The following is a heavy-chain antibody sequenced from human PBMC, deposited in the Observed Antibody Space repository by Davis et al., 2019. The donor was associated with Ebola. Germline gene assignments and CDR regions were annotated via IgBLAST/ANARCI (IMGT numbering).Heavy chain of an antibody. J-gene: IGHJ6*02. V-gene: IGHV4-59*11. Sequence: SETLSLTCTVSGGSISSHYWSWIRQPPGKGLEWIGYIYSSGSTYYNPSLKSRVTISVDRSKNQFSLKLSSVTAADTAVYYCARGGTTVKYYYYYDGMDVWGQGTTVTVSS. CDR3: ARGGTTVKYYYYYDGMDV. D-gene: IGHD4-17*01. CDR2: IYSSGST. CDR1: GGSISSHY.